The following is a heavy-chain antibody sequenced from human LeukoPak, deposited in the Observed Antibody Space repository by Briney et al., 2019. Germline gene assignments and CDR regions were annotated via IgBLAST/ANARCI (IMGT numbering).Heavy chain of an antibody. V-gene: IGHV3-21*01. CDR1: GFTLSSYS. Sequence: GGSLRLSCAASGFTLSSYSMNWVRQAPGKGLEWVSSISSSSSSYIYYADSVKGRFTISRDNAKNSLYLQMNSLRAEDTAVYYCARALPSPLYSGSYADAFDIWGQGTMVTVSS. J-gene: IGHJ3*02. CDR2: ISSSSSSYI. CDR3: ARALPSPLYSGSYADAFDI. D-gene: IGHD1-26*01.